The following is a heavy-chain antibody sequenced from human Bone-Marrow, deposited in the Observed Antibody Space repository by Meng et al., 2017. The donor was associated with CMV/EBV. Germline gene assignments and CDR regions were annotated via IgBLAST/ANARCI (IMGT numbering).Heavy chain of an antibody. CDR1: GYTFTSYG. J-gene: IGHJ6*02. Sequence: ASVKVSCKASGYTFTSYGISWVRQAPGQGLEWMGWISAYNGNTNYAQKLQGRVTMTTDTSTSTAYMELRSLRSDDTAVYFCARDVKWELLQDYYYGMDVWGQGTTVTVSS. CDR2: ISAYNGNT. CDR3: ARDVKWELLQDYYYGMDV. D-gene: IGHD1-26*01. V-gene: IGHV1-18*01.